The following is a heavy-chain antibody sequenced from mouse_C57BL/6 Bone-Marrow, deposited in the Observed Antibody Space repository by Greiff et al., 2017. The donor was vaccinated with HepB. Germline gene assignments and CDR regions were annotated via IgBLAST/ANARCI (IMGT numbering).Heavy chain of an antibody. D-gene: IGHD2-3*01. J-gene: IGHJ4*01. CDR1: GFSLSTSGMG. Sequence: QVILKVSGPGILQSSQTLSLTCSFSGFSLSTSGMGVSWIRQPSGKGLEWLAHIYWDDDKRYNPSLKSRLTISKDTSRNQVFLKITSVDTADTATYYCARGCLYDGSYYAMDYWGQGTSVTVSS. CDR3: ARGCLYDGSYYAMDY. CDR2: IYWDDDK. V-gene: IGHV8-12*01.